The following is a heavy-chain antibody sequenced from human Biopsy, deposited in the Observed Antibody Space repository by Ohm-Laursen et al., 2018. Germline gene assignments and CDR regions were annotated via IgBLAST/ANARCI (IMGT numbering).Heavy chain of an antibody. CDR1: GFSFSSYG. CDR3: ARDPRDGRTGKSTKDALDI. Sequence: SLRLSCAASGFSFSSYGMHWVRQAPGKGLEWVAVLWYDGTNKYYADSVKGRFTISRDNSKNTVYLQMNSLRAEDTAVYYCARDPRDGRTGKSTKDALDIWGQGTMVTVSS. CDR2: LWYDGTNK. D-gene: IGHD1-1*01. V-gene: IGHV3-33*01. J-gene: IGHJ3*02.